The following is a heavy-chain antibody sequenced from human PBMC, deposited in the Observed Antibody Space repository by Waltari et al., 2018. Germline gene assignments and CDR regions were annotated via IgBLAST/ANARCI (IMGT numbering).Heavy chain of an antibody. J-gene: IGHJ6*02. CDR3: ATHRPGGYGMDV. CDR1: GFTFSSYW. V-gene: IGHV3-74*01. Sequence: EVQLMESGGGLVQPGGSLRLSCAASGFTFSSYWMHWVRQVPGKGLVWGSGITRDGGRTRYADSVKGRFTISRDNAKNTLYLQMNSLRADDTAVYYCATHRPGGYGMDVWGHGTTVTVSS. CDR2: ITRDGGRT. D-gene: IGHD2-15*01.